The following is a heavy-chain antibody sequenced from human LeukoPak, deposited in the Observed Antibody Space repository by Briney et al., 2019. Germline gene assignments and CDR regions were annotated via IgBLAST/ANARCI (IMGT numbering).Heavy chain of an antibody. J-gene: IGHJ5*02. D-gene: IGHD6-13*01. CDR3: ARDSIAAAGRNWFDP. CDR1: GYTFTGYY. CDR2: INPNSGGT. Sequence: GASVKVSCKASGYTFTGYYMHWVRQAPGQGLEWMGWINPNSGGTNYAQKFQGRVTMTRDTSISTAYMELSRLRSDDTAVYYCARDSIAAAGRNWFDPWGQGTLVTVSS. V-gene: IGHV1-2*02.